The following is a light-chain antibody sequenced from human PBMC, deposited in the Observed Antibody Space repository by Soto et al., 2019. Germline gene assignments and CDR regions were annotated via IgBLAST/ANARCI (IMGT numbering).Light chain of an antibody. V-gene: IGKV3-15*01. J-gene: IGKJ1*01. CDR2: GAS. CDR1: QSVSRN. CDR3: QQYNNWPWT. Sequence: VLTLSPGTLSLSQGESATLSCRASQSVSRNLAWFQQKPGQAPTLLIFGASTRAAGIPARFSGSGSGTEFTLTISSLQSEDFAVYYCQQYNNWPWTFGQGTKVDIK.